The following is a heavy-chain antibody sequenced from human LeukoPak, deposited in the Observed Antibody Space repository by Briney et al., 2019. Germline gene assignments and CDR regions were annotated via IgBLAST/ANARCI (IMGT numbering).Heavy chain of an antibody. CDR2: IIPIFGTA. CDR3: ARDSAAGGRDNWFDP. Sequence: SVKVSCKASGGTFSSYATSWVRQAPGQGLEWMGGIIPIFGTANYAQKFQGRVTITADESTSTAYMELSSLRSEDTAVYYCARDSAAGGRDNWFDPWGQGTLVTVSS. V-gene: IGHV1-69*13. CDR1: GGTFSSYA. J-gene: IGHJ5*02. D-gene: IGHD6-13*01.